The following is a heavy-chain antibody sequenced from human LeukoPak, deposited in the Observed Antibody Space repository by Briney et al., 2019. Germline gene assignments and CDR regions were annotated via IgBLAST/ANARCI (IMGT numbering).Heavy chain of an antibody. J-gene: IGHJ4*02. CDR3: VRLYCTRTSCSIDY. D-gene: IGHD2-2*01. Sequence: TSETLSLTCTVSGASVSSDSCYWSWIRQPPGKGLEWIGYMSYRGSTNYNSSLKSRVTISVDTSKSQFSLKLSSVPAADTAVYYCVRLYCTRTSCSIDYWGQGTLVTVSS. V-gene: IGHV4-61*01. CDR2: MSYRGST. CDR1: GASVSSDSCY.